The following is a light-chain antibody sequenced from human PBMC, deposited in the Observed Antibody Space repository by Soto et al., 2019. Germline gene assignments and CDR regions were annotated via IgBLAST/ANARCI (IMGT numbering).Light chain of an antibody. J-gene: IGKJ1*01. Sequence: PGERATLSCRASQSVSSYLAWYQQRPGQAPRLLIYDASNRATGIPARFSGSGSGTEFTLTISSLQSEDFAVYYCQQYNKWPPFGQGTKVDIK. CDR2: DAS. CDR3: QQYNKWPP. V-gene: IGKV3D-15*01. CDR1: QSVSSY.